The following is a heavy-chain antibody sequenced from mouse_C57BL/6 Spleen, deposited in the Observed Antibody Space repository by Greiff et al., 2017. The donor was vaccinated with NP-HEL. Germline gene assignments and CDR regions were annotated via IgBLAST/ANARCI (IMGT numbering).Heavy chain of an antibody. CDR1: GFTFSDYG. CDR3: ARRDWPGFAY. V-gene: IGHV5-17*01. D-gene: IGHD3-3*01. Sequence: EVQVVASGGGLVKPGGSLKLSCAASGFTFSDYGMHWVRQAPEKGLEWVAYISSGSSTIYYAATVKGRFTISRDNAKNTLFLQMTSLRSEDTAMYYCARRDWPGFAYWGQGTLVTVSA. J-gene: IGHJ3*01. CDR2: ISSGSSTI.